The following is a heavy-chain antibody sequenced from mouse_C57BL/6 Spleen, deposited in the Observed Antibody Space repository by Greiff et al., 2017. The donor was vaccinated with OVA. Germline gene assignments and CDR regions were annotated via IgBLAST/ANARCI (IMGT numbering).Heavy chain of an antibody. CDR2: IDPSDSYT. V-gene: IGHV1-69*01. CDR1: GYTFTSYW. Sequence: QVHVKQPGAELVMPGASVKLSCKASGYTFTSYWMHWVKQRPGQGLEWIGEIDPSDSYTNYNQKFKGKSTLTVDKSSSTAYMQLSSLTSEDSAVYYCARDGTTAVRWGYFDYWGQGTTLTVSS. D-gene: IGHD1-1*01. J-gene: IGHJ2*01. CDR3: ARDGTTAVRWGYFDY.